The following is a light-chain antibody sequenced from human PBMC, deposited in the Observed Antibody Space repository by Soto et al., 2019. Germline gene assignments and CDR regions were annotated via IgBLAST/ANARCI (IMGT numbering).Light chain of an antibody. CDR3: SSYTSSTTYVV. CDR2: DVS. CDR1: SSDVGGYNY. J-gene: IGLJ2*01. Sequence: QSALTQPASVSGSPGQSITISCTGTSSDVGGYNYVSWFQQYPGKAPNFLIYDVSNRPSGVSNRFSGSKSGNTASLTISGLQAEDEADYYCSSYTSSTTYVVFGGGTKLTVL. V-gene: IGLV2-14*01.